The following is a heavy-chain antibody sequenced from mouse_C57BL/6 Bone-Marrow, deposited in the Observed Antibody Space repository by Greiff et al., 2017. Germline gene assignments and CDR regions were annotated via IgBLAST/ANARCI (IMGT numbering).Heavy chain of an antibody. CDR3: ARSLLRFFDY. Sequence: EVKLQQSGPVLVKPGASVKMSCKASGYTFTDYYMNWVKQSHGKSLEWIGVINPYNGGTSYNQKFKGKATLTVDKSSSTAYMELNSLTSEDSAVYYCARSLLRFFDYWGQGTTLTVSS. V-gene: IGHV1-19*01. CDR2: INPYNGGT. J-gene: IGHJ2*01. CDR1: GYTFTDYY. D-gene: IGHD1-1*01.